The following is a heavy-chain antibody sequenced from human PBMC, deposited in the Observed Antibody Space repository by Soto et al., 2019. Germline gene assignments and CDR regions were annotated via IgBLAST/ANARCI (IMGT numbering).Heavy chain of an antibody. V-gene: IGHV3-74*01. Sequence: EVQLVESGGGLVQPGGSLRLSCAASGFTFSSYWMHWVRQAPGKGLVWVSRINSDGSSTSYADSVKGRFTISRDNVKNTLYLQMNSLRAEDTAVYYCARGHRAYYYYGMDVWGQGTTVTVSS. J-gene: IGHJ6*02. D-gene: IGHD3-16*02. CDR2: INSDGSST. CDR3: ARGHRAYYYYGMDV. CDR1: GFTFSSYW.